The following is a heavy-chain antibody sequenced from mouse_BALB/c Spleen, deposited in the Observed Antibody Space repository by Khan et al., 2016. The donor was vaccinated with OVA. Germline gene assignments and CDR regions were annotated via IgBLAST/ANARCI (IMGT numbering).Heavy chain of an antibody. D-gene: IGHD3-1*01. CDR2: IYPGSGYT. J-gene: IGHJ2*01. V-gene: IGHV1-63*02. CDR1: GYTFTNYW. Sequence: VQLQESGAELVRPGTSVKMSCKAAGYTFTNYWIGWVKQRPGHGLEWIGDIYPGSGYTNYNEKFKGKATLTVDTSSSTAYMEVSSLTSEDSAIYYCGRRGAARATWGYFDYWGQGTTLTVSS. CDR3: GRRGAARATWGYFDY.